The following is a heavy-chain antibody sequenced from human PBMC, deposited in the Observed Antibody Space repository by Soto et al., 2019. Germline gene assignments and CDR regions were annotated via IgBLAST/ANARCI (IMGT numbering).Heavy chain of an antibody. V-gene: IGHV4-39*01. J-gene: IGHJ4*02. CDR3: ARPGRYFDY. Sequence: SATLSLTCTVSGGSIRSSSYYWGWIRQPPGKGLEWIGSIYYSGSTYYNPSLKSRVTISVDTSKNQFSLKLSSVTAADTAVYYRARPGRYFDYWGQGTLVTVSS. CDR2: IYYSGST. CDR1: GGSIRSSSYY.